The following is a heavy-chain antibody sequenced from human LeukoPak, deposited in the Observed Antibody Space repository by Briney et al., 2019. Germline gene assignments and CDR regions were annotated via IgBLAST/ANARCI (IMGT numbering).Heavy chain of an antibody. CDR2: IKQDGSEK. V-gene: IGHV3-7*01. CDR1: GITFSTYW. Sequence: PGGSLRLSCAASGITFSTYWMSWVRQAPGKGLEWVANIKQDGSEKFYVDSVKGRFTISRDNAKNSLYLQMNSLRVDDTAVYHCGRYLRSTSGSIWGQGTLVTVS. CDR3: GRYLRSTSGSI. J-gene: IGHJ4*02. D-gene: IGHD1-1*01.